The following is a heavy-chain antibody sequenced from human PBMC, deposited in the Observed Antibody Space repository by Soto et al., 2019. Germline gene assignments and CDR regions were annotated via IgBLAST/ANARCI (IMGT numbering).Heavy chain of an antibody. D-gene: IGHD4-17*01. CDR2: VYATGTT. CDR1: GGSISKFY. Sequence: SETLSLTCSVSGGSISKFYWGWIRKTAGKGLEWMGRVYATGTTDYNPSLRSRVAMSVDISKKTFSLRLTSVTAAGTGVYYCVRDGSKTLRDWFDPWGQGKLVTVSS. J-gene: IGHJ5*02. CDR3: VRDGSKTLRDWFDP. V-gene: IGHV4-4*07.